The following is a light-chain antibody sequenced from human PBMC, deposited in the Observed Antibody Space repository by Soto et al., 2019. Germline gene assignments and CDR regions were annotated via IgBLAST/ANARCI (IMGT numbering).Light chain of an antibody. J-gene: IGKJ1*01. V-gene: IGKV1-39*01. CDR3: QQTYRTPHGS. CDR1: ESIRNN. Sequence: DIQMTQSPSSLSASVGDRVTITCRASESIRNNLNWYQQKPGIAPKLLLYAASTLQSGVTSRFSGGGSGTEFTLTVVSLQSEDFTTFFCQQTYRTPHGSFGHWTKGEFK. CDR2: AAS.